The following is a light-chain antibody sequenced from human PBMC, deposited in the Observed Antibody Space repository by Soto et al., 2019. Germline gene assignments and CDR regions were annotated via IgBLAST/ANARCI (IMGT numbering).Light chain of an antibody. CDR1: NSNIGSKY. Sequence: QLVLTQPPSASGTPGQRVSISCSGSNSNIGSKYVYWYQQLPGTAPKLLMYRNNQRPSGVPDRFSGSKSGTSASLAISGLRSEDEADYYSAAWDNNLGGPAFGGGTKVTVL. J-gene: IGLJ2*01. CDR3: AAWDNNLGGPA. V-gene: IGLV1-47*01. CDR2: RNN.